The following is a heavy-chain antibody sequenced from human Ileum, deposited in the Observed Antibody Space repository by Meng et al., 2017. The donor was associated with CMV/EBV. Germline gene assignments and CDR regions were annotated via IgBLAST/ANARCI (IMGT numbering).Heavy chain of an antibody. CDR2: TYTNGYT. J-gene: IGHJ4*02. Sequence: GESLKISCAASGFSFSSHAMHWVRQAPGKGLEWVSVTYTNGYTDHADSVRGRFTVSRDNFKNMVFLQMNSLRAEDTAIYYCTTHSGGYWGQGTLVTVSS. V-gene: IGHV3-23*05. CDR3: TTHSGGY. CDR1: GFSFSSHA.